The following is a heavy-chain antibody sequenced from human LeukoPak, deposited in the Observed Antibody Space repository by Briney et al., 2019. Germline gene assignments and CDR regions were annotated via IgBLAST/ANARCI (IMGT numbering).Heavy chain of an antibody. D-gene: IGHD2-15*01. Sequence: GGSLRLSCAASGFTFSSYGMNWVRQAPGKGLQWVSYISSSSSTIYYADSVKGRFTISRDNAKNSLYLQMSSLRDEDTAVYYCAISPDRYCSGGSCYNWGQGTLVTVSS. CDR2: ISSSSSTI. J-gene: IGHJ4*02. CDR3: AISPDRYCSGGSCYN. CDR1: GFTFSSYG. V-gene: IGHV3-48*02.